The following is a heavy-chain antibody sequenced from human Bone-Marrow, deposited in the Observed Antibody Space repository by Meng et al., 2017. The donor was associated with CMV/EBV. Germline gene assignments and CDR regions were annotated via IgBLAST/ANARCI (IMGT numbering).Heavy chain of an antibody. J-gene: IGHJ6*02. CDR3: AKMMGVVPHYYYGMDV. V-gene: IGHV3-23*01. Sequence: GESLKISCAASGFTYSSYWMHWVRQAPGKGREWVSAISGSGGSTYYADSVKGRFTISRDNSKNTLYLQMNSLRAEDTAVYYCAKMMGVVPHYYYGMDVWGQGTTVTVSS. CDR1: GFTYSSYW. CDR2: ISGSGGST. D-gene: IGHD2-2*01.